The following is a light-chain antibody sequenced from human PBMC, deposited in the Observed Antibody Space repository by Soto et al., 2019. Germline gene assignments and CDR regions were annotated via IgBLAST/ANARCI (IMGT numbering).Light chain of an antibody. J-gene: IGKJ1*01. CDR3: LQHDSYPRT. Sequence: DVQVTQSPSSLSASVGDRVTITCRTSQVISNYFGWYQQKPGKAPKRLIYAASTLQSGVPSRFSGSGSGTEFTLTINSLQPEDFATYYCLQHDSYPRTFGQGTKVEIK. V-gene: IGKV1-17*01. CDR2: AAS. CDR1: QVISNY.